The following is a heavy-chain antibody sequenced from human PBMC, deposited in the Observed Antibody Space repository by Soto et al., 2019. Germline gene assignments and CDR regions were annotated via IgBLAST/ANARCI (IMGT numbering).Heavy chain of an antibody. CDR3: ARDWGSSGWPN. Sequence: TLSLTCTVSGHSLSSGGYYWSWIRQHPGKGLEWVGYIYFTGTTLYNPSLKSRLAISVDTSKNQFSLKLTSVTAADTAVYYCARDWGSSGWPNWGQGVLVTVSS. D-gene: IGHD6-19*01. CDR2: IYFTGTT. CDR1: GHSLSSGGYY. J-gene: IGHJ4*02. V-gene: IGHV4-31*03.